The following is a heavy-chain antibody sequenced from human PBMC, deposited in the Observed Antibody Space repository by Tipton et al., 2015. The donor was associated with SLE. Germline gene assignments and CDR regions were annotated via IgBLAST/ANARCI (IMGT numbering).Heavy chain of an antibody. J-gene: IGHJ3*02. CDR3: ARGRGIVVVPARAFDI. CDR2: INHSGST. V-gene: IGHV4-38-2*02. D-gene: IGHD2-2*01. CDR1: GYSISSGYY. Sequence: LTCTASGYSISSGYYWGWIRQPPGKGLEWIGEINHSGSTNYNPSLKSRVTISVDTSKNQFSLKLSSVTAADTAVYYCARGRGIVVVPARAFDIWGQGTMVTVSS.